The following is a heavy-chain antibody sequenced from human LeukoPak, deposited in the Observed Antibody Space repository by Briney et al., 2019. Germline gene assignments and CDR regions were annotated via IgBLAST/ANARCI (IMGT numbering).Heavy chain of an antibody. V-gene: IGHV3-9*01. CDR1: GFTFDDYA. D-gene: IGHD5-24*01. CDR3: ARGMATILFDY. Sequence: TGGSLRLSCAASGFTFDDYAMHWVRQAPGKGLEWVSGISWNSGSIGYADSVKGRFTISRDNAKNSLYLQMNSLRAEDTALYYCARGMATILFDYWGQGTLVTVPS. J-gene: IGHJ4*02. CDR2: ISWNSGSI.